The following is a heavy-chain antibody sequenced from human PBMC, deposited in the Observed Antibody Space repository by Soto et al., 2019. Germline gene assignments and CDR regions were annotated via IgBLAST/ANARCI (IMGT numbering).Heavy chain of an antibody. J-gene: IGHJ4*02. V-gene: IGHV3-23*03. CDR2: ILSDYNT. CDR3: ARRTSGYFGY. Sequence: EVQLLESGGGLVQPGGSLTLSCAASGFTFGDYTMTWVRQAPGKVLECISVILSDYNTYYAGSVRGRFTISRDNSKNTLYLEMNSLRAEDTAVYYCARRTSGYFGYWGQGALVTVSS. D-gene: IGHD6-19*01. CDR1: GFTFGDYT.